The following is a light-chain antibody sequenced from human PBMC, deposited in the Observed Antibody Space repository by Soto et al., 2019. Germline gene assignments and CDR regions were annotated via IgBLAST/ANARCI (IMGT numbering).Light chain of an antibody. Sequence: QSALTQPASVSGSPGESITISCTGTGSDVGDYDYVSWYQHHPGKAPKLMIYEVSNRPSGVSNRFSGSKSGNTASLTISGLQAEDEADYFCSSYTSHQAYVFGTETMLTVL. CDR2: EVS. J-gene: IGLJ1*01. V-gene: IGLV2-14*01. CDR3: SSYTSHQAYV. CDR1: GSDVGDYDY.